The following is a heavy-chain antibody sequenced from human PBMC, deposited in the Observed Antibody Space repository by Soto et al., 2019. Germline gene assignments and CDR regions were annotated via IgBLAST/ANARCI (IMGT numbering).Heavy chain of an antibody. CDR1: GITISRDW. Sequence: EVQLVESGGGLVQPGGSLRLSCTVSGITISRDWMTWVRQAPGKGLEWVASIKPDGSDGHYLDSVMGRFTISRDNAKNSLYLQMNSLRAEDTAIYYCARLLNAATILDYWGQGTLVTVSS. D-gene: IGHD6-25*01. CDR3: ARLLNAATILDY. J-gene: IGHJ4*02. CDR2: IKPDGSDG. V-gene: IGHV3-7*01.